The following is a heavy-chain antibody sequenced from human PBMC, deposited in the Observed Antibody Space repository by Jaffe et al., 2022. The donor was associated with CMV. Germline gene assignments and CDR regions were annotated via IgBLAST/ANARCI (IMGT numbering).Heavy chain of an antibody. J-gene: IGHJ2*01. D-gene: IGHD4-17*01. V-gene: IGHV4-39*01. CDR3: ARQSNYGDYDRYFDL. CDR1: GGSISSSSYY. Sequence: QLQLQESGPGLVKPSETLSLTCTVSGGSISSSSYYWGWIRQPPGKGLEWIGSIYYSGSTYYNPSLKSRVTISVDTSKNQFSLKLSSVTAADTAVYYCARQSNYGDYDRYFDLWGRGTLVTVSS. CDR2: IYYSGST.